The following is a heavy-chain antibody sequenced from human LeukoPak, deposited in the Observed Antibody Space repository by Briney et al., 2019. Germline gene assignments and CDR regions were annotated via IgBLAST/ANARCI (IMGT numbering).Heavy chain of an antibody. V-gene: IGHV3-49*04. CDR3: TRVTYYYDNSGYFHFDY. J-gene: IGHJ4*02. CDR1: GFTFGDYA. D-gene: IGHD3-22*01. Sequence: PGRSLRLSCTASGFTFGDYAMSWVRQAPGKGLEWVRFIRRKAHGGTTEYGASVKGRFSSARDDSKSIAYLQMNSVKSEDTAVYFCTRVTYYYDNSGYFHFDYWGQGTLVTVSS. CDR2: IRRKAHGGTT.